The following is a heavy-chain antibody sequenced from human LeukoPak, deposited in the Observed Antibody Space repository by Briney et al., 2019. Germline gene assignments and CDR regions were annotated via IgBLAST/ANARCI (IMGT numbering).Heavy chain of an antibody. CDR1: GFTFSSYG. CDR3: ARESGTAQTYTYYFDY. CDR2: IWYDGSNK. J-gene: IGHJ4*02. Sequence: PGRSLRLSCAASGFTFSSYGMHWVRQAPGKGLEWVAVIWYDGSNKYYVDAVKGRFTISRDNSKNTLYLQMNSLRAEDTAVYYCARESGTAQTYTYYFDYWGQGTLVTVSS. V-gene: IGHV3-33*01. D-gene: IGHD3-16*01.